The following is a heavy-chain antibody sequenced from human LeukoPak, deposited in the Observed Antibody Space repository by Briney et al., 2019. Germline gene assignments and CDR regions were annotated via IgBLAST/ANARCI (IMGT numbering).Heavy chain of an antibody. Sequence: GASVKVSCKASGGTFSSYAISWVRQAPGQGLEWMGWISAYNGNTNYAQRLQGRVTMTTDTSTSTAYMELRSLRSDDTAVYYCARGLHFWSGYSPGDYWGQGTLVTVSS. CDR2: ISAYNGNT. CDR3: ARGLHFWSGYSPGDY. CDR1: GGTFSSYA. D-gene: IGHD3-3*02. V-gene: IGHV1-18*01. J-gene: IGHJ4*02.